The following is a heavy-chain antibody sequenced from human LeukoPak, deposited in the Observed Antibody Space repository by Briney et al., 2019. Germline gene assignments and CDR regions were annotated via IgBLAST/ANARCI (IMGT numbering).Heavy chain of an antibody. V-gene: IGHV3-30-3*01. Sequence: GGSLRLSCAASGFTFSSYAMHWVRQAPGKGLEWVAVISYDGSNKYYADSVKGRFTISRDNSKNTLYLQMNSLRAEDTAVYYCARPRGRDDILTYYFDYWGQGTLVTVSS. D-gene: IGHD3-9*01. CDR3: ARPRGRDDILTYYFDY. CDR2: ISYDGSNK. CDR1: GFTFSSYA. J-gene: IGHJ4*02.